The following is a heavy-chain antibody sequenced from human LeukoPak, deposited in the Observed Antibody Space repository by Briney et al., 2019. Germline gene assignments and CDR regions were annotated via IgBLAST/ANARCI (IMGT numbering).Heavy chain of an antibody. D-gene: IGHD2-2*03. Sequence: PSETLSLTCTVSGGSISSYYWSWIRQPPGKGLEWIGDINHSGSTNYNPSLKSRVTISVDTSKNQFSLKLSSVTAADTAVYYCARLDIVVVPATILGWFESWGQGTLVTVSS. J-gene: IGHJ5*01. CDR3: ARLDIVVVPATILGWFES. V-gene: IGHV4-34*01. CDR2: INHSGST. CDR1: GGSISSYY.